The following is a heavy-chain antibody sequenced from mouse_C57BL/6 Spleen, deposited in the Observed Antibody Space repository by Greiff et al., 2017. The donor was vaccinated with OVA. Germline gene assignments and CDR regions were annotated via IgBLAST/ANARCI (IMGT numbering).Heavy chain of an antibody. V-gene: IGHV1-69*01. CDR3: ARTNGYYVAY. Sequence: QVQLQQPGAELVMPGASVKLSCKASGYTFTSYWMHWVKQRPGQGLEWIGEIDPGESERKDKQKFKGKSTLTVDKSSSTAYMQLSSLTSEDSAVYYCARTNGYYVAYWGQGTTLTVSS. J-gene: IGHJ2*01. CDR1: GYTFTSYW. CDR2: IDPGESER. D-gene: IGHD2-2*01.